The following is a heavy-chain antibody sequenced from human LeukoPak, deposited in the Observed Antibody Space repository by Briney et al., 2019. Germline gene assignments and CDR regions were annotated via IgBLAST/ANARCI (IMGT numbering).Heavy chain of an antibody. CDR2: ISGSGGST. CDR1: GFTFSSYS. D-gene: IGHD3-22*01. Sequence: GGSLRLSCAASGFTFSSYSMNWVRQAPGKGLEWVSAISGSGGSTYYADSVKGRFTISRDNSKNTLYLQMNSLRAEDTAVYYCAKDAHQYYYDTSGYYYYFDYWGQGTLVTVSS. V-gene: IGHV3-23*01. J-gene: IGHJ4*02. CDR3: AKDAHQYYYDTSGYYYYFDY.